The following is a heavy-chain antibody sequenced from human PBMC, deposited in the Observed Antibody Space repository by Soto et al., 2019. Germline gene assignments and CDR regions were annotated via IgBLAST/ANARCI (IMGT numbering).Heavy chain of an antibody. CDR1: GYTFTSYG. J-gene: IGHJ4*02. CDR2: ISGYNGNT. CDR3: ARGSGGYSGYDYDY. Sequence: GASVKVSCKASGYTFTSYGISWVGQAPGQGLEWMGWISGYNGNTNYAQKLQGRVTMTTDTSTSTAYMELRSLRSDDTAVYYCARGSGGYSGYDYDYWGQGTLVTVSS. V-gene: IGHV1-18*04. D-gene: IGHD5-12*01.